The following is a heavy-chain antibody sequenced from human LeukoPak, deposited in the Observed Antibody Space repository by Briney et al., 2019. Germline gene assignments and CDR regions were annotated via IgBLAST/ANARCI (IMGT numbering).Heavy chain of an antibody. J-gene: IGHJ5*02. CDR3: ARDSESRFQLLGAYWFDP. V-gene: IGHV3-7*01. CDR1: GFTFSSYW. Sequence: PGGSLRLSCAASGFTFSSYWMSWVRQAPGKGLEWVANIKQDGSEKYYVDSVKGRFTISRDNAKNSLYLQMNSLRAEDTAVYYCARDSESRFQLLGAYWFDPWGQGTLVTVSS. D-gene: IGHD2-2*01. CDR2: IKQDGSEK.